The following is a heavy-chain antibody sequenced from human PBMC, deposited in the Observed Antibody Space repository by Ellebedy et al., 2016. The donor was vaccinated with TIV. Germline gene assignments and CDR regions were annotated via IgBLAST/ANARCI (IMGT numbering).Heavy chain of an antibody. Sequence: ASVKVSCKASGYTFTDYYLHWVRQAPGQVLEWMGWINPNSGGTYSAQTFQGRVTLTRDTSISTAYMELSRLRSDDTAVYYCARDRGVTGDAFDIWGQGTMVTVSS. J-gene: IGHJ3*02. V-gene: IGHV1-2*02. CDR1: GYTFTDYY. CDR2: INPNSGGT. CDR3: ARDRGVTGDAFDI. D-gene: IGHD3-10*01.